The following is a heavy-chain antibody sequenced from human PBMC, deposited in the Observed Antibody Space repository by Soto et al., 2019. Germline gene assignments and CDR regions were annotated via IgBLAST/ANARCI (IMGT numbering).Heavy chain of an antibody. V-gene: IGHV3-53*04. CDR2: IYSDGST. CDR3: GRVGYSSTGPPLFTWFDP. J-gene: IGHJ5*02. Sequence: GGSLRLSCAASGFTVNTNYMTWVRQAPGKGLEWVSVIYSDGSTYYADSVKGRFTISRHNSKNTLYLQMNSLRAEDTAVYYCGRVGYSSTGPPLFTWFDPGGKETLVTVSS. CDR1: GFTVNTNY. D-gene: IGHD6-13*01.